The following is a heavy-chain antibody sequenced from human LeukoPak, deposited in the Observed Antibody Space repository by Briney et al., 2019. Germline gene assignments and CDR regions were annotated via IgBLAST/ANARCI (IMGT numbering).Heavy chain of an antibody. D-gene: IGHD6-19*01. CDR1: GFPFSSYG. CDR3: ARDLSAAFDF. CDR2: LVYDARS. Sequence: GGSLRLSCAASGFPFSSYGMHWDRQAPGKGLEWVARLVYDARSDYANSVKGRFSISRDNSKNTLFLDMSNLRVEDTALYYCARDLSAAFDFWGQGVLVTVSS. V-gene: IGHV3-33*01. J-gene: IGHJ4*02.